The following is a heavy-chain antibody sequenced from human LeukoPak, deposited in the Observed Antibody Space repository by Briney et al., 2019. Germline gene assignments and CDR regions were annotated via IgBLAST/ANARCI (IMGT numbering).Heavy chain of an antibody. CDR1: GGSFSGYY. Sequence: SETPSLTCAVYGGSFSGYYWSWIRQPPGKGLEWIGEINHSGSTNYNPSLKSRVTISVDTSKNQFSLKLSSVTAADTAVYYCARGQSQNYYDSSGYPDYWGQGTLVTVSS. CDR3: ARGQSQNYYDSSGYPDY. V-gene: IGHV4-34*01. J-gene: IGHJ4*02. D-gene: IGHD3-22*01. CDR2: INHSGST.